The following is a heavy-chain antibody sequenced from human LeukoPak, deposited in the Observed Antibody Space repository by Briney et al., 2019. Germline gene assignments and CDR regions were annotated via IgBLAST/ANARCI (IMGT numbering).Heavy chain of an antibody. Sequence: PGGSLGLSCAASGFTFSSYAMTWVRQAPGKGLEWVSSITDTGVKTYYADSVKSRFAISRDNSKNTLDLQMNSLRAEDTAVYFCAKGRCGSTICYYHYFMDVWGKGTTVTVSS. CDR3: AKGRCGSTICYYHYFMDV. CDR1: GFTFSSYA. D-gene: IGHD2-2*01. CDR2: ITDTGVKT. J-gene: IGHJ6*03. V-gene: IGHV3-23*01.